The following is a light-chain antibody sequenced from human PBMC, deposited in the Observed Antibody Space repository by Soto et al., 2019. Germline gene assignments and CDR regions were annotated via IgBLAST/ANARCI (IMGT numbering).Light chain of an antibody. V-gene: IGKV3-20*01. CDR1: QNVNGS. J-gene: IGKJ1*01. Sequence: IRSPATLCVSPGERATLSCRASQNVNGSVAWYQQKPGQAPRLLIYGSSSRATGIPDRFSGSGSGTDFTLTISRLEPEDFAVYYCQQYGSSPTFGQGTKVDIK. CDR2: GSS. CDR3: QQYGSSPT.